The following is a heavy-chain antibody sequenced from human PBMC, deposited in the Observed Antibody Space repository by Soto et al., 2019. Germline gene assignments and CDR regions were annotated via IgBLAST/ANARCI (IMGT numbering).Heavy chain of an antibody. V-gene: IGHV4-39*01. Sequence: PSETLSLTCTVSGGSISSSSYYWGWIRQPPGKGLEWIGSIYYSGSTYYNPSLKSRVNISVDTSKNQFSLKLSSVTAADTALYYCARRLYYDSSGFEGGGMDVWGQGTTVTVSS. CDR2: IYYSGST. CDR3: ARRLYYDSSGFEGGGMDV. D-gene: IGHD3-22*01. CDR1: GGSISSSSYY. J-gene: IGHJ6*02.